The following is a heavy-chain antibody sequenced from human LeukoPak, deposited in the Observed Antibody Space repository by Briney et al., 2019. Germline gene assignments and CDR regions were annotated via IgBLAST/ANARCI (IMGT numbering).Heavy chain of an antibody. CDR1: GYTFTSYY. D-gene: IGHD5-24*01. CDR3: LVFGHGYNDAFDI. Sequence: ASVKVSCKASGYTFTSYYMHWVRQAPGQGLEWMGIINPSGGFTTYAQTFQGRVTMTRDMSTSTVYMELSNLRSEDTAVYYCLVFGHGYNDAFDIWGQGTMVTVSS. J-gene: IGHJ3*02. CDR2: INPSGGFT. V-gene: IGHV1-46*01.